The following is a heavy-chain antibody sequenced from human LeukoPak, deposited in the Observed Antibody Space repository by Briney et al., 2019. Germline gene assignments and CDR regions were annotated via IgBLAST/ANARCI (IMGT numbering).Heavy chain of an antibody. CDR2: IYPGDSDT. D-gene: IGHD5-24*01. Sequence: AESLKISCKASSDNSNSYWIGGVRQMPGKGPEWMGIIYPGDSDTRNSPSFQGQVIISADKSISTDYLQWSSLKASDTAIYYCARLAKVCKDGYNYGFDYWGQGTLVTVSS. J-gene: IGHJ4*02. CDR3: ARLAKVCKDGYNYGFDY. CDR1: SDNSNSYW. V-gene: IGHV5-51*01.